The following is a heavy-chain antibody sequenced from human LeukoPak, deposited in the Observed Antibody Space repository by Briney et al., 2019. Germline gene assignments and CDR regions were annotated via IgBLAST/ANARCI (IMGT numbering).Heavy chain of an antibody. V-gene: IGHV3-21*01. CDR3: ARVAEPDNYDFWSGYYSPSSEVHPFDY. CDR2: ISSSSSYI. D-gene: IGHD3-3*01. Sequence: GGSLRLSCAASGFTFSSYSMNWVRQAPGKGLEWVSSISSSSSYIYYADSVKGRFTISRDNAKNSLYLQMNSLRAEDTAVYYCARVAEPDNYDFWSGYYSPSSEVHPFDYWGQGTLVTVSS. CDR1: GFTFSSYS. J-gene: IGHJ4*02.